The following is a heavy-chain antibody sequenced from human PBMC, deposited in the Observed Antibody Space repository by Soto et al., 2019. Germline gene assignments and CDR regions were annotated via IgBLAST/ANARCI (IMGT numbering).Heavy chain of an antibody. J-gene: IGHJ4*02. V-gene: IGHV3-53*01. Sequence: GESLKISCAASGFTVGNNYMSWVRQAPGKGLEWVSLIYSTGTTKYADSVKGRFTVSRDNAKNTLYLQMNSPRAEDTAVDYCAKDGRGSGSNYHSFGYWGQGTLVTVSS. CDR3: AKDGRGSGSNYHSFGY. CDR2: IYSTGTT. D-gene: IGHD3-10*01. CDR1: GFTVGNNY.